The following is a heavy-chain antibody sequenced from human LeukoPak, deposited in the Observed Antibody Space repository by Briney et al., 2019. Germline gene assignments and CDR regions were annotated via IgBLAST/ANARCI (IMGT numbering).Heavy chain of an antibody. CDR3: ARAVCSSTSCYYYYGTDV. CDR1: GGSISSGGYY. D-gene: IGHD2-2*01. CDR2: VYYSGST. Sequence: PSQTLSLTCTVSGGSISSGGYYWSWIRQHPGKGLEWIVYVYYSGSTYYNPSLKSRVTISVDTSKNQFSLKLSSVTAADTAVYYCARAVCSSTSCYYYYGTDVWGQGATVTVSS. V-gene: IGHV4-31*03. J-gene: IGHJ6*02.